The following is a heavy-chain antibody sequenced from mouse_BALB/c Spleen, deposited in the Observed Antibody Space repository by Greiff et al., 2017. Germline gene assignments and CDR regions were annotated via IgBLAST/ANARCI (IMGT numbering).Heavy chain of an antibody. CDR3: ARDRGATGFDY. CDR2: INSNGGST. D-gene: IGHD3-1*01. V-gene: IGHV5-6-3*01. Sequence: EVQGVESGGGLVQPGGSLKLSCAASGFTFSSYGMSWVRQTPDKRLELVATINSNGGSTYYPDSVKGRFTISRDNAKNTLYLQMSSLKSEDTAMYYCARDRGATGFDYWGQGTTLTVSS. CDR1: GFTFSSYG. J-gene: IGHJ2*01.